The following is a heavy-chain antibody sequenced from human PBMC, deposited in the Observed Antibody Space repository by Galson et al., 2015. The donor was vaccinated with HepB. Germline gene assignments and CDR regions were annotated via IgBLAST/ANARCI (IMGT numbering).Heavy chain of an antibody. V-gene: IGHV3-7*01. Sequence: SLRLSCAASGFTFSSYWMSWVRQAPGKGLEWVANIKQDGSEKYYVDSVKGRSTISRDNAKNSLYLQMNSLRAEDTAVYYCARDVRGYSYDFWSGYYDAFDIWGQGTMVTVSS. CDR3: ARDVRGYSYDFWSGYYDAFDI. D-gene: IGHD3-3*01. J-gene: IGHJ3*02. CDR2: IKQDGSEK. CDR1: GFTFSSYW.